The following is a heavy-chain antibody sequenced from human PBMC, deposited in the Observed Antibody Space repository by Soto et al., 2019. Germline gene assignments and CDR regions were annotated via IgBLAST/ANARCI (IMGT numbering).Heavy chain of an antibody. J-gene: IGHJ4*02. CDR3: ARSSSWSTPYFDY. CDR1: GFTFSSYA. CDR2: IGTAGDT. Sequence: EVQLVESGGGLVQPGGSLRLSCAASGFTFSSYAMHWVRQATGKGLEWVSAIGTAGDTYYPGSVKGRFTISRENAKNSLYLQMNSLRAGDTAVYYCARSSSWSTPYFDYWGQGTLVTVSS. V-gene: IGHV3-13*01. D-gene: IGHD6-13*01.